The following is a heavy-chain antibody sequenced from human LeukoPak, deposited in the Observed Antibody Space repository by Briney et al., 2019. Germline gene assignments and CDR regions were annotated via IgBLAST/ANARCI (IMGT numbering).Heavy chain of an antibody. CDR3: ARDSSRVRASAFDI. Sequence: ASVKVSCKASGYTFTSYDINWVRQATGQGLEWMGWINPNSGGTNYAQKFQGRVTITRDTSISTAYMELSRLRSDDTAVYYCARDSSRVRASAFDIWGQGTMVTVSS. CDR1: GYTFTSYD. V-gene: IGHV1-2*02. D-gene: IGHD3-10*01. CDR2: INPNSGGT. J-gene: IGHJ3*02.